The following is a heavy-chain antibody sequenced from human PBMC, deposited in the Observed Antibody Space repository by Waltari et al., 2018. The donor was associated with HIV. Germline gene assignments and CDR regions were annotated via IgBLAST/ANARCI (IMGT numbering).Heavy chain of an antibody. J-gene: IGHJ4*02. V-gene: IGHV3-15*01. CDR1: GITFRNAW. CDR2: IKSGAEGGTT. Sequence: EVQLVESGGGLVKPGGSLRLPCAASGITFRNAWMGWVRQAPGKGLEWVGRIKSGAEGGTTDYAAAVKGRFTISRDDSKHTLYLQMDSLKTEDTAVYYCTTLWYSYDSTDYWGQGTLVTVSS. D-gene: IGHD3-22*01. CDR3: TTLWYSYDSTDY.